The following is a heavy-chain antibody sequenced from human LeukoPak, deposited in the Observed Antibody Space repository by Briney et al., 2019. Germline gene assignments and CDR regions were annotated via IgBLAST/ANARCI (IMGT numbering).Heavy chain of an antibody. CDR2: ICTSGST. V-gene: IGHV4-61*02. J-gene: IGHJ3*02. CDR1: GGSITSGSYF. CDR3: ARDERDSSPGAFDI. D-gene: IGHD2/OR15-2a*01. Sequence: PSQTLSLTCTVSGGSITSGSYFWSWIRQPAGKGLEWIGRICTSGSTNYNPSLKSRVTILVDTSKNQFSLKLSSVTAADTAVYYCARDERDSSPGAFDIWGQGTMVTVSS.